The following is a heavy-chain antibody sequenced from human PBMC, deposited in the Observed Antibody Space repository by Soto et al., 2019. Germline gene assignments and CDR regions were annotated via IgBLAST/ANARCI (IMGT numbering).Heavy chain of an antibody. J-gene: IGHJ4*02. CDR2: ITDGGSNK. D-gene: IGHD3-22*01. V-gene: IGHV3-23*01. Sequence: PGGSLRLSCAASGFTFSSYAMRWVRQAPGKGLEWVAGITDGGSNKYYADSVKGRFTISRDNSKNTLYLQMNSLRAEDTAVYYCAKDLYYYDSSGYYHPYFAYWGQGTLVTVSS. CDR3: AKDLYYYDSSGYYHPYFAY. CDR1: GFTFSSYA.